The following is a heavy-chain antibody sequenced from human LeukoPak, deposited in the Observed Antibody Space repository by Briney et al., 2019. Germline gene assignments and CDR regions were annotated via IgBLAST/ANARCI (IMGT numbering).Heavy chain of an antibody. Sequence: ASVKVSYKASGYTFTSYYMHWVRQAPGQGLEWMGIINPSGGGTSYVQKCQGRVTMTRDMSTSTDYMELSSLRSEDTAVYYCARLGYCTNGVCYRFEGGYDLGYWGQGTLVTVSS. V-gene: IGHV1-46*01. CDR3: ARLGYCTNGVCYRFEGGYDLGY. CDR1: GYTFTSYY. D-gene: IGHD2-8*01. J-gene: IGHJ4*02. CDR2: INPSGGGT.